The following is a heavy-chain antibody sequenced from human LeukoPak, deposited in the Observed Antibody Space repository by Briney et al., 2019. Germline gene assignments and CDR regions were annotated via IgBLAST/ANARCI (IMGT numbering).Heavy chain of an antibody. CDR2: IYDSGST. J-gene: IGHJ4*02. CDR3: ARGVQETTPPLYDSSGYYSFGDY. CDR1: GGSIRSSYYY. Sequence: PSETLSLTCTVSGGSIRSSYYYWGWIRQPPGKGLEWIGSIYDSGSTYYNPSLKSRVTISVDTSKNQFSLKLNSVTAADTAVYYCARGVQETTPPLYDSSGYYSFGDYWGQGTLVTVSS. V-gene: IGHV4-39*01. D-gene: IGHD3-22*01.